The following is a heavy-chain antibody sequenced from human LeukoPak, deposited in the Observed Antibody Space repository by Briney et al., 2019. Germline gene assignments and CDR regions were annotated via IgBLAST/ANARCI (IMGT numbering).Heavy chain of an antibody. CDR1: GYTFTSYG. Sequence: ASVKVSCKASGYTFTSYGISWVRQAPGQGLEWMGWISAYNGNTNYAQKLQGRVTMTTDTSTSTAYMELRSLRSDDTAVYYCAAVVVPAARSFWFDPWGQGTLVTVSS. V-gene: IGHV1-18*01. D-gene: IGHD2-2*01. CDR2: ISAYNGNT. J-gene: IGHJ5*02. CDR3: AAVVVPAARSFWFDP.